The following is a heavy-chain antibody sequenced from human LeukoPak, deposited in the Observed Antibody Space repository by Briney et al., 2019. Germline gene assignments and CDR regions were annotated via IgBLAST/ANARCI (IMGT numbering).Heavy chain of an antibody. Sequence: PGGSLRLSCAASGFTFSSYSMNWVRQAPGKGLEWVSSISSSSSYIYYADSVKGRFTISRDNAKNSLYLQMNSLRAEDTAVYYCARAERDPMIVVVTTPFDYWGQGTLVTVSS. D-gene: IGHD3-22*01. CDR3: ARAERDPMIVVVTTPFDY. J-gene: IGHJ4*02. CDR2: ISSSSSYI. V-gene: IGHV3-21*01. CDR1: GFTFSSYS.